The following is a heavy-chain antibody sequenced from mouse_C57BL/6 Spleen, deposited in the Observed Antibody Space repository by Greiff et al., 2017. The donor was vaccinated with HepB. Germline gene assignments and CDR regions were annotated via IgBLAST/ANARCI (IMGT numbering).Heavy chain of an antibody. Sequence: QVQLQQPGAELVKPGASVKLSCKASGYTFTSYWMHWVKQRPGRGLEWIGSIDPGSGGTNYNEKFKSKATLTVDKSTSTASMQLSSLTSEDSAVYMSARSPDGYFDVWGTGTTLTVSS. CDR3: ARSPDGYFDV. CDR2: IDPGSGGT. D-gene: IGHD2-3*01. CDR1: GYTFTSYW. J-gene: IGHJ1*03. V-gene: IGHV1-72*01.